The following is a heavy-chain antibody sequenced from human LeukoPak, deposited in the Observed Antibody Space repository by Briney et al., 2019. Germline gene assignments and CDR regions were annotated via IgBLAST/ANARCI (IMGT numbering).Heavy chain of an antibody. V-gene: IGHV3-21*01. CDR3: ARARTRYSGSYGGAFDI. CDR2: ISSSSSYI. D-gene: IGHD1-26*01. CDR1: GFTFSSYS. Sequence: VGSLRLSCAASGFTFSSYSMNWVRQAPGKALEWVSSISSSSSYIYYADSVKGRFTISRDNAKNSLYLQMNSLRAEDTAVYYCARARTRYSGSYGGAFDIWGQGTMVTVSS. J-gene: IGHJ3*02.